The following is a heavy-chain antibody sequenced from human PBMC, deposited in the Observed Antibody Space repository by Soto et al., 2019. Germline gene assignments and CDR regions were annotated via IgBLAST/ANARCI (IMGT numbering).Heavy chain of an antibody. CDR3: AKDRSPRDYDSSGDFDY. CDR2: ISYDGSNK. V-gene: IGHV3-30*18. D-gene: IGHD3-22*01. J-gene: IGHJ4*02. CDR1: GFTFSSYG. Sequence: GGSLRLSCAASGFTFSSYGMHWVRQAPGKGLEWVAVISYDGSNKYYADSVKGRFTISRDNSKNTLYLQMNSLRAEDTAVYYCAKDRSPRDYDSSGDFDYWGQGTLVTVSS.